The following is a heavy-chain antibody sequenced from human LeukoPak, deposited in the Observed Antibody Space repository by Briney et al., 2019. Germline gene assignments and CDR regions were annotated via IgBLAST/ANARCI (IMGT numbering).Heavy chain of an antibody. D-gene: IGHD4-17*01. CDR1: GFTFSSYA. CDR3: AKDLAAGYGDYGSNVFDI. J-gene: IGHJ3*02. V-gene: IGHV3-23*01. CDR2: ISGSGGST. Sequence: PGGSLRLSCAASGFTFSSYAMSWVRQAPGKGLEWVSGISGSGGSTYYADSVKGRFTISRDNSKNTLYLQMNSLRAEDTAVYYCAKDLAAGYGDYGSNVFDIWGKGTMVTVSS.